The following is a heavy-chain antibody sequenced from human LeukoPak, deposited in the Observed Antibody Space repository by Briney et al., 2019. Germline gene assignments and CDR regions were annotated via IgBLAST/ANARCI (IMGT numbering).Heavy chain of an antibody. D-gene: IGHD5-12*01. CDR2: IYYSGST. J-gene: IGHJ6*02. Sequence: SETLSLTCTVSGGSISSYYWSWIRQPPGKGLEWIGYIYYSGSTNYNPSLKSRVTISVDTSKNQFSLKLSSVTAADTAVYYCARTASGYGVYGMDVWGQGTTVTVSS. CDR1: GGSISSYY. CDR3: ARTASGYGVYGMDV. V-gene: IGHV4-59*08.